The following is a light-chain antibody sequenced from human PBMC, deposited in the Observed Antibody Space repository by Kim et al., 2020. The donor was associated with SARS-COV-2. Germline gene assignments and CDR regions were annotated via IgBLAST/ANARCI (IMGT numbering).Light chain of an antibody. J-gene: IGKJ1*01. CDR3: LQDYSYPRT. CDR2: ATS. CDR1: QDIGDD. Sequence: ASVGDRVTITCRASQDIGDDLGWYQQKPGRAPNLLIFATSTLLSGVPSRFRGSGSGTVFTLTISSLQPEDVATYYCLQDYSYPRTFGQGTKVDIK. V-gene: IGKV1-6*01.